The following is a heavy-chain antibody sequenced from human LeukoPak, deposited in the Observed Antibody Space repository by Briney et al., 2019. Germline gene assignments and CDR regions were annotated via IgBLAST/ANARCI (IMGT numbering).Heavy chain of an antibody. D-gene: IGHD3-10*01. CDR1: GGSISSSSYY. J-gene: IGHJ5*02. Sequence: SETLSLTCTVSGGSISSSSYYWGWIRQPPGKGLEWIGSIYYSGSTYYNPSLKSRVTISVDTSKNQFSLKLSSVTAADTAVYYCARAATYYYGSGKPHLGWFDPWGQGTLVTVSS. CDR3: ARAATYYYGSGKPHLGWFDP. V-gene: IGHV4-39*07. CDR2: IYYSGST.